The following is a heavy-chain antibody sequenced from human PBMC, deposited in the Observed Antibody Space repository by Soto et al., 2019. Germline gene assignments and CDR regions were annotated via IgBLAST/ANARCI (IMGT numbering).Heavy chain of an antibody. CDR1: GYTFTSYG. CDR2: ISAYNGNT. Sequence: QVQLVQSGAEVKKPGASVKVSCKASGYTFTSYGISWVRQTPGQGLEWMGWISAYNGNTNYAQKLQDRVTMTTDTSTSTAYMEMRSLRSDDTAAYYCAGVGDDGDYGDYWGQRTLVTVSS. D-gene: IGHD4-17*01. CDR3: AGVGDDGDYGDY. V-gene: IGHV1-18*01. J-gene: IGHJ4*02.